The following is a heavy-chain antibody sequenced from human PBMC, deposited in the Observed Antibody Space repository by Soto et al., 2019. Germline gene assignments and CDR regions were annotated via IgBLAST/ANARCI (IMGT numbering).Heavy chain of an antibody. J-gene: IGHJ4*02. CDR1: GYTFTSYG. Sequence: SVTVSCRSSGYTFTSYGIIWVRPAPGQGLEWMGWISAYNGNTNYAQKLQGRVTMTTDTSTSIAYMELRSLRSHAPAVYDSSWGTYWSGELISPNFDYWGQGTLVNGSS. D-gene: IGHD3-10*01. V-gene: IGHV1-18*01. CDR3: SWGTYWSGELISPNFDY. CDR2: ISAYNGNT.